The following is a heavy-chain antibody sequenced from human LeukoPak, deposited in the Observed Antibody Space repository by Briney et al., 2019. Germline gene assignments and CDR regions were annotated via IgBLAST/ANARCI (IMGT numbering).Heavy chain of an antibody. CDR2: ISSSSGYI. CDR3: ARSRAQQRDTQFDY. Sequence: PGGSLRLSCAASGFTFSGYWMHWVRQVPGKGLEWVSSISSSSGYIYYADSVKGRFTISRDNAKNSLYLQMNSLGAEDTAVYYCARSRAQQRDTQFDYWGQGTLVTVSS. CDR1: GFTFSGYW. D-gene: IGHD5-18*01. J-gene: IGHJ4*02. V-gene: IGHV3-21*01.